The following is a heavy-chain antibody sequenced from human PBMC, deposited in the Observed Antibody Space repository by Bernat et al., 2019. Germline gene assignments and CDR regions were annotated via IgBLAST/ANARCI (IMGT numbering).Heavy chain of an antibody. CDR3: ARATFTGFGDLNPQYYYHYGLDV. J-gene: IGHJ6*02. Sequence: QVQLVESGGGVVQPGRSLRVSCAASGFTFSRNGMHWVRQAPGKGLEWVAVIWYDGSKKYYVDSVRGRFTISRDNSKNMLYLQMNNLTVEDTAVYYCARATFTGFGDLNPQYYYHYGLDVWGQGTTVIVSS. D-gene: IGHD3-10*01. V-gene: IGHV3-33*01. CDR1: GFTFSRNG. CDR2: IWYDGSKK.